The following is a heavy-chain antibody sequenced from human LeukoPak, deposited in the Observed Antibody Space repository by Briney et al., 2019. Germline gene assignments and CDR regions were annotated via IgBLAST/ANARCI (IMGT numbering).Heavy chain of an antibody. CDR1: GGSISSYY. CDR2: IYYSGST. D-gene: IGHD2-2*02. Sequence: PSETLSLTCTVSGGSISSYYWSWIRQPPGKGLEWIGYIYYSGSTNYNPSLKGRVTISVDTSKNQFSLKLSSVTAADTAVYYCARGGCCYTPNWFDPWGQGTLVTVSS. V-gene: IGHV4-59*12. CDR3: ARGGCCYTPNWFDP. J-gene: IGHJ5*02.